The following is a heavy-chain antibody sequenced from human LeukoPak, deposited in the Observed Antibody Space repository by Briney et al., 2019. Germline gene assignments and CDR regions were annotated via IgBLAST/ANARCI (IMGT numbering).Heavy chain of an antibody. D-gene: IGHD3-22*01. V-gene: IGHV3-21*06. CDR2: ISSKSSYI. Sequence: GGSLRLSCAASGFTFSDYSMNWVRQAPGKGLEWVSSISSKSSYIHYADSLKGRFTISRDNAKNSLYLQMNSLRAEDTAVHYCASTRYYYDSSAYYPDYWGQGTLVTVSS. CDR1: GFTFSDYS. J-gene: IGHJ4*02. CDR3: ASTRYYYDSSAYYPDY.